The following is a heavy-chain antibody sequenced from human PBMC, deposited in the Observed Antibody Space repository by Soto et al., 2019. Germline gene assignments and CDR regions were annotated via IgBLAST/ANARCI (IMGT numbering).Heavy chain of an antibody. CDR2: ISPMFGAA. J-gene: IGHJ4*02. D-gene: IGHD3-10*01. Sequence: QVQLVQSGAEMKKPGSSVKVSCQSSGGTFNTYAMNWVRQAPGQGPEWMGDISPMFGAANYAPKFQGRVTITADESTSTSYMQVSSLTSEDTALYFCAREVQVHTPAFVYWGQGTLVTVSS. CDR3: AREVQVHTPAFVY. V-gene: IGHV1-69*19. CDR1: GGTFNTYA.